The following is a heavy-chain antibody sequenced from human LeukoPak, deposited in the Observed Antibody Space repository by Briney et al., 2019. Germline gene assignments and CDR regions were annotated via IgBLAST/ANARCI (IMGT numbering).Heavy chain of an antibody. J-gene: IGHJ4*02. Sequence: GGSLRLSCAASGFTFSSYAMSWVRQAPGKGLEWVSYISSSGSTIYYADSVKGRFTISRDNAKNSLYLQMNGLRAEDTAVYYCARGYSSGWTFFDYWGQGTLVTVSS. D-gene: IGHD6-19*01. CDR3: ARGYSSGWTFFDY. CDR1: GFTFSSYA. CDR2: ISSSGSTI. V-gene: IGHV3-48*04.